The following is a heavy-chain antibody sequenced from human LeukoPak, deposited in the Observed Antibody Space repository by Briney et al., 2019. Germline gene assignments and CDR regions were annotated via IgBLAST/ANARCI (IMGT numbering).Heavy chain of an antibody. J-gene: IGHJ6*04. CDR1: GFTFSNAW. CDR3: SRGIVGATEVDV. D-gene: IGHD1-26*01. CDR2: IRSKTDGGTT. V-gene: IGHV3-15*01. Sequence: GGSLRLFCAASGFTFSNAWMSWVRQAPGKGLEWAGRIRSKTDGGTTDYAAPVKGRFTISRDDSKNTLYLQMNSPKTEDTAVYYCSRGIVGATEVDVWGKGTTVTISS.